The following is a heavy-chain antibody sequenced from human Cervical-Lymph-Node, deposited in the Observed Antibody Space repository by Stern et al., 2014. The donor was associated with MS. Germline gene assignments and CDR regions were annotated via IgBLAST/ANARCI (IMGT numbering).Heavy chain of an antibody. CDR3: ARRGMDV. J-gene: IGHJ6*02. Sequence: EVQLVESGAEVKKPGESLTISCKGFGYSFNIYCIALVRQRPGQGLEWMGIIDPDDSDTGYIPSFKGQVTFAGDKSISTAYLKWSSLKPSDTATYFCARRGMDVWGQGTSVTVSS. CDR2: IDPDDSDT. V-gene: IGHV5-51*01. CDR1: GYSFNIYC.